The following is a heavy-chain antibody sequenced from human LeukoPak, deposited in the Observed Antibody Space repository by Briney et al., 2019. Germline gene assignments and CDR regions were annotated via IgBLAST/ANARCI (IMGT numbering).Heavy chain of an antibody. Sequence: PSETLSLTCAVYGGSFSGYYWSWIRQPPGKGLEWIGEINHSGSTNYNPSLKSRVTISVDTSKNQFSLKLSSVTAADTAVYYCAHGFSSGWYGLDFWGQGRMVTVSS. J-gene: IGHJ3*01. D-gene: IGHD6-19*01. V-gene: IGHV4-34*01. CDR2: INHSGST. CDR1: GGSFSGYY. CDR3: AHGFSSGWYGLDF.